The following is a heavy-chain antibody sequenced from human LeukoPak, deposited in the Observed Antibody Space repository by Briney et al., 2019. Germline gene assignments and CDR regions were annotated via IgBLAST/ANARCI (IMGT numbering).Heavy chain of an antibody. Sequence: ASVTVSFKASGYTFTSYYMHWVRQAPGQGLEWMGIINPSSGTTTYAQNFQGRVTMTRVTSTSTVYMELSGLRSEDTAVYYCARKRIAAAGTGNWFDPWGQGTLVTVSS. CDR1: GYTFTSYY. CDR3: ARKRIAAAGTGNWFDP. V-gene: IGHV1-46*01. J-gene: IGHJ5*02. D-gene: IGHD6-13*01. CDR2: INPSSGTT.